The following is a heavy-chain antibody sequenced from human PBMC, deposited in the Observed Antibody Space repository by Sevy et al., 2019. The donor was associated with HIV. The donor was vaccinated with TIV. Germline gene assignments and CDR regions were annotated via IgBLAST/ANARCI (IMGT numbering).Heavy chain of an antibody. CDR2: ISSSSSTI. D-gene: IGHD6-13*01. CDR3: ARGGYSSSWHPGNWFDP. J-gene: IGHJ5*02. CDR1: GFTFSSYS. Sequence: GGSLRLSCAASGFTFSSYSMNWVRQAPGKGLEWVSYISSSSSTIYYADSVKGRFTISRDNAKNSLYLQMNSLRAEDTAVYYCARGGYSSSWHPGNWFDPWGQGTLVTVSS. V-gene: IGHV3-48*01.